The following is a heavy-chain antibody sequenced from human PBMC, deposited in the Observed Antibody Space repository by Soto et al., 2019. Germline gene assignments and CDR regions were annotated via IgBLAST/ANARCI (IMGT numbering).Heavy chain of an antibody. CDR1: GFTFTNYF. CDR2: ISPYDGST. Sequence: QVQLVQSGAEVKKPGASVKVSCKASGFTFTNYFFHWARQAPRQGLERMGIISPYDGSTNYVQRSQGRVTMTSDTSTSTVYMELSSLRSEDTAVYYCARGDGRGSSGFYYCYGMDVWGHGTTVTVSS. D-gene: IGHD6-25*01. CDR3: ARGDGRGSSGFYYCYGMDV. J-gene: IGHJ6*02. V-gene: IGHV1-46*01.